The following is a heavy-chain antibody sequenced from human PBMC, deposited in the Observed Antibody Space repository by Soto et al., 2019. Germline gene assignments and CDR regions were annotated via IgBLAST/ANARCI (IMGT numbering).Heavy chain of an antibody. Sequence: QVQLQESGPGLVKPSETLSLTCTVSGGSVSSRNYYWSWIRQPPGKGLEWFGYLYYSGSTNYNPSLKRRVTTSADASKNQFSLKLSSVTAADTAVYYCARGWLPSPNLRYDPWGQGILVTVSS. CDR2: LYYSGST. CDR3: ARGWLPSPNLRYDP. J-gene: IGHJ5*02. D-gene: IGHD3-22*01. V-gene: IGHV4-61*01. CDR1: GGSVSSRNYY.